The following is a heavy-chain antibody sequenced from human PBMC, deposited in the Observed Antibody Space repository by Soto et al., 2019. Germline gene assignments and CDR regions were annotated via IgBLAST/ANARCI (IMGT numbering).Heavy chain of an antibody. CDR1: GFTFSSYS. Sequence: XGSLVLSCAASGFTFSSYSMNGVRQAPGKGLEWVSYISSSSSTIYYADSVKGRFTISRDNAKNSLYLQMNSLRDEDTAVYYCARDYGGNWEDAFDIWGQGTMVTVSS. CDR2: ISSSSSTI. J-gene: IGHJ3*02. V-gene: IGHV3-48*02. CDR3: ARDYGGNWEDAFDI. D-gene: IGHD2-15*01.